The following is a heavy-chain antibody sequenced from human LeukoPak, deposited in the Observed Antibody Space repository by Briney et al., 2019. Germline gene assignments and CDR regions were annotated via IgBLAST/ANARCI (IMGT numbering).Heavy chain of an antibody. CDR3: ARGSEGTMVRGVIPNWFDP. D-gene: IGHD3-10*01. V-gene: IGHV1-69*04. CDR2: IIPILGIA. CDR1: GGTFSSYA. J-gene: IGHJ5*02. Sequence: SVKVSCKASGGTFSSYAISWVRQAPGQGLEWMGRIIPILGIANYAQKFQGRVTITADKSTSTAYMELSSLRSEDTAVYYCARGSEGTMVRGVIPNWFDPWGQGTLVTVSS.